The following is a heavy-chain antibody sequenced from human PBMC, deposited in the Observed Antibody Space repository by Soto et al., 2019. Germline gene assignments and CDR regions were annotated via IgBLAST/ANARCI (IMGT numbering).Heavy chain of an antibody. CDR1: GGSFSGYY. V-gene: IGHV4-34*01. CDR2: INHSGST. Sequence: QVKLQQWGAGLLKPSETLSLTCAVYGGSFSGYYWGWIRQPPGKGLEWIGEINHSGSTNYNPSLKSRVTISVDTSKNQFSLKLSSVTAADTAVYYCARGVFGRSTPVWGQGTLVTVSS. CDR3: ARGVFGRSTPV. D-gene: IGHD3-10*01. J-gene: IGHJ4*02.